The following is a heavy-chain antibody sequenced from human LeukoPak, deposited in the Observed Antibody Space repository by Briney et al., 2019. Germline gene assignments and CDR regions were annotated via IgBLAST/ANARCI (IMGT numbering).Heavy chain of an antibody. V-gene: IGHV4-34*01. CDR3: ARELRYKPLYWYFDL. D-gene: IGHD1-1*01. CDR2: INHSGST. CDR1: AGSLSGYY. J-gene: IGHJ2*01. Sequence: SETLSLTCAVYAGSLSGYYWSWIRQPPGKGLEWIGEINHSGSTNYNPSLKSRVTISVDTSKNQFSLKLSSVTAADTAVYYCARELRYKPLYWYFDLWGRGTLVTVSS.